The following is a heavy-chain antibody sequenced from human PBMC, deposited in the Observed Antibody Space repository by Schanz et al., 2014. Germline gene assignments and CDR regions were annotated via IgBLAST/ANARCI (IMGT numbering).Heavy chain of an antibody. CDR1: GYTFTFTTYG. V-gene: IGHV1-18*01. CDR3: ARELRLEYYFDF. J-gene: IGHJ4*02. CDR2: INTYNGNT. D-gene: IGHD4-17*01. Sequence: QVQLVQSGGEVKKPGASVKVSCKASGYTFTFTTYGISWVRQVPGQGLEWMGWINTYNGNTNYAQKLQGRVTMTRDTSTSIVYMELSSLRSDDAAVYYCARELRLEYYFDFWGQGTQVTVSS.